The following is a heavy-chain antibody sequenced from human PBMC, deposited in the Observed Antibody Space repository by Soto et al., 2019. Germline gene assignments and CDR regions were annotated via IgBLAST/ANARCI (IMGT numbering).Heavy chain of an antibody. CDR1: GYSFTSYW. D-gene: IGHD3-10*01. CDR2: IYPGDSXX. CDR3: AGSGFSGYYYGMDV. V-gene: IGHV5-51*01. Sequence: GESLKISCKGSGYSFTSYWIGWVRQMPGKGLEWMGIIYPGDSXXXXXXXXQGQVTISADKSISTAYLQWSSLKASDTAMYYCAGSGFSGYYYGMDVWGQGTTVTVS. J-gene: IGHJ6*02.